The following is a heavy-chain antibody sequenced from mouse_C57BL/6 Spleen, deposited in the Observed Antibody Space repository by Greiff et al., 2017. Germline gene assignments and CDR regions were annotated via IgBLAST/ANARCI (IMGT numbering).Heavy chain of an antibody. CDR1: GFNIKDYY. J-gene: IGHJ2*01. V-gene: IGHV14-2*01. D-gene: IGHD1-1*01. Sequence: VQLQQSGAELVKPGASVKLSCTASGFNIKDYYMHWVKQRTEQGLEWIGRIDPEDGETKYAPKFPGKATITADTSSNTAYLQLSSLTSEDTAVYYCASGVAKDYCDYWGQGTTLTVSS. CDR2: IDPEDGET. CDR3: ASGVAKDYCDY.